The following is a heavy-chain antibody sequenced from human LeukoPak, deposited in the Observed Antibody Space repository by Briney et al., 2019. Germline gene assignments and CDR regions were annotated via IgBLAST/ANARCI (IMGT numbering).Heavy chain of an antibody. CDR2: ISYDGTNK. V-gene: IGHV3-30*18. CDR3: AKGSSSGTVDY. CDR1: GFTFSNYD. D-gene: IGHD3-22*01. Sequence: PGRSLRLSCAASGFTFSNYDMHWVRQAPGKGLEWVAFISYDGTNKYYADSVKGRFTFSRDNSKYTLYLQMNSLRAEDTAVYYCAKGSSSGTVDYWGQGILVAVSS. J-gene: IGHJ4*02.